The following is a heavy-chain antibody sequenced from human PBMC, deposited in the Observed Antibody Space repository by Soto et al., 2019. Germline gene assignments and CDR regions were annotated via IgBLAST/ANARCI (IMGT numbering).Heavy chain of an antibody. J-gene: IGHJ4*02. D-gene: IGHD3-10*01. CDR1: GFTFSSYW. Sequence: ELQLVESGGGLVQPGGSLRLSCAASGFTFSSYWMHWVRQAPGKGLVWVSRINPDGSTTSYADSVKGRFTISRDSAKDTLYLQMNSLRAEDTAVYYCARVAIGSYYFEYWGQGTLVTVSS. CDR2: INPDGSTT. V-gene: IGHV3-74*01. CDR3: ARVAIGSYYFEY.